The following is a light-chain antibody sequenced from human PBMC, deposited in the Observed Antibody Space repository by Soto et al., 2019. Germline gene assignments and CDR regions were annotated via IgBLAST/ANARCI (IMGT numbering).Light chain of an antibody. CDR3: TSDKGGSAPFV. CDR2: EVS. V-gene: IGLV2-14*01. J-gene: IGLJ1*01. Sequence: QSVLTQPASVSGSPGQSITISCTGTSSDVGHYNHVSWYQQHPGKAPKLIIYEVSNRPSAVSDRFSGSKSGNTASLTISGLQTEDEAHYYCTSDKGGSAPFVFGTGTKVTVL. CDR1: SSDVGHYNH.